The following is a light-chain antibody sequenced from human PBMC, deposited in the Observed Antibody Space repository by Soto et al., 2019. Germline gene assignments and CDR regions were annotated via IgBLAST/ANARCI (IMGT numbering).Light chain of an antibody. Sequence: DIQMTQSPSCVSASVGDRVSITCRASRDVGNWLAWYQQKPGKAPKLLISASSSLQSGVPSRFSGSGSGTDFTLMISSLQPEDCAIYWCLQTTSFPWTFGQGTKVEIK. CDR3: LQTTSFPWT. CDR1: RDVGNW. V-gene: IGKV1-12*01. CDR2: ASS. J-gene: IGKJ1*01.